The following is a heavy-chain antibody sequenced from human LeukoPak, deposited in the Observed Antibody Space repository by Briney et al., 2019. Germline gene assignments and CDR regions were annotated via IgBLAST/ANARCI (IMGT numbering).Heavy chain of an antibody. D-gene: IGHD2-15*01. V-gene: IGHV3-23*01. CDR3: AKRLGAADTYGRALDY. Sequence: GSLRLSCAASGFTFSSYAMSWVRQAPGKGLEWVSAISGSGGSTYYADSVKGRFTISRDNFKNTLYLQMNNLRAEDTALYYCAKRLGAADTYGRALDYWGQGTLVTVSS. J-gene: IGHJ1*01. CDR1: GFTFSSYA. CDR2: ISGSGGST.